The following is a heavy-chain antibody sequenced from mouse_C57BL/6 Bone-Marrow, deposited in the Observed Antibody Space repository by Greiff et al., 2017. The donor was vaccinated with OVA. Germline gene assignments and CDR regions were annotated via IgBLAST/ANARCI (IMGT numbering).Heavy chain of an antibody. CDR1: GYTFTSYW. CDR3: ARGAVYYYGSSYWCFDV. Sequence: QVQLQQPGTELVKPGASVKLSCKASGYTFTSYWMHWVKQRPGQGLEWIGNINPSNGGTNYNEKFKSKATLTVDKSSSTAYMQHSSLTSEDSAVYYCARGAVYYYGSSYWCFDVWGKGTTVTVSS. J-gene: IGHJ1*03. D-gene: IGHD1-1*01. CDR2: INPSNGGT. V-gene: IGHV1-53*01.